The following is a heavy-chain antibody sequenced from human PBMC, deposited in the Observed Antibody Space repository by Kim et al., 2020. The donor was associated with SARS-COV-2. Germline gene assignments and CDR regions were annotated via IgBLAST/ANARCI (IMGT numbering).Heavy chain of an antibody. D-gene: IGHD3-22*01. J-gene: IGHJ4*02. CDR3: ARGQGLITMIVVVVGAFDY. V-gene: IGHV4-31*03. CDR2: IYYSGST. Sequence: SETLSLTCTVSGGSISSGGYYWSWIHQHPGKGLEWIGYIYYSGSTYYNPSLKSRVTISVDTSKNRFSLKLSSVTAADTAVYYCARGQGLITMIVVVVGAFDYWGQGTLVTVSS. CDR1: GGSISSGGYY.